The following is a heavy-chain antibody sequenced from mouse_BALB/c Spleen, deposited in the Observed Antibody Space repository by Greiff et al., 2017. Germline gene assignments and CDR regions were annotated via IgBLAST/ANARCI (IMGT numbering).Heavy chain of an antibody. CDR3: ARGGGSWFAY. J-gene: IGHJ3*01. D-gene: IGHD1-1*02. V-gene: IGHV1S56*01. Sequence: VQLQQSGPELVKPGASVRISCKASGYTFTSYYIHWVKQRPGQGLEWIGWIYPGNVNTKYNEKFKGKATLTADKSSSKAYMQLSSLTSEDSAVYFCARGGGSWFAYWGQGTLVTVSA. CDR1: GYTFTSYY. CDR2: IYPGNVNT.